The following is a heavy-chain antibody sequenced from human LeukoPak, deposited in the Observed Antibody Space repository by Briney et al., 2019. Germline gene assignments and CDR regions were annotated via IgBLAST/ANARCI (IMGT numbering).Heavy chain of an antibody. CDR1: GFTFSSYG. CDR3: ARDYVATIAFDI. D-gene: IGHD5-12*01. V-gene: IGHV3-30*03. CDR2: ISYDGSNK. J-gene: IGHJ3*02. Sequence: PGGSLRLSCAASGFTFSSYGMHWVRQAPGKGLEWVAVISYDGSNKYYADSVKGRFTISRDNSKNTLYLQMNSLRAEDTAVYYCARDYVATIAFDIWGQGTMVTVSS.